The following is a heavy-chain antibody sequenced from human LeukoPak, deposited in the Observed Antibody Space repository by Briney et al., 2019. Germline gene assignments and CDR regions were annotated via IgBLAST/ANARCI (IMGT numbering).Heavy chain of an antibody. D-gene: IGHD4-23*01. Sequence: GGSLRLSCAASGFTVSSNYMSWVRHAPGKGLEWVSVIYSGGSTYYADSVKGRFTISRDNSKNTLYLQMNSLRAEDTAVYYCARAGEDYGGNPAYAFDIWGQGTMVTVSS. V-gene: IGHV3-53*01. CDR1: GFTVSSNY. CDR2: IYSGGST. CDR3: ARAGEDYGGNPAYAFDI. J-gene: IGHJ3*02.